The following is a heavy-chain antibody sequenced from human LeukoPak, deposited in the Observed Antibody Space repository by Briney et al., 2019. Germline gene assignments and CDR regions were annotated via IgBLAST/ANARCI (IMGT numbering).Heavy chain of an antibody. J-gene: IGHJ4*02. D-gene: IGHD4-23*01. CDR1: GFAFGRYA. CDR2: SGTGGST. CDR3: AKRGYDYGGPFFDY. V-gene: IGHV3-23*01. Sequence: GGSLRLSCAGSGFAFGRYAMSWVRQAPGKGLEWVSTSGTGGSTYYVDSVKGRFTISRGNSKNTVYLQMNSLRAEDTALYYCAKRGYDYGGPFFDYWGQGTLVTVSS.